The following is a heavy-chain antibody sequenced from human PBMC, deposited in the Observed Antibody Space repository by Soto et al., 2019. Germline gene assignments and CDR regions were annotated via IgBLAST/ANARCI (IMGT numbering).Heavy chain of an antibody. Sequence: QVQLVQSGAEVKKPGASVKVSCKASGYTFSSYFISWVRQAPGQGLEWMGWISAYNGNTNYGQNRPGRVTMTTDPSTGTAYMELGSLGSDGTAVYYFASDLPPVDYWGQGTLVTVSS. V-gene: IGHV1-18*01. CDR2: ISAYNGNT. CDR3: ASDLPPVDY. CDR1: GYTFSSYF. J-gene: IGHJ4*02.